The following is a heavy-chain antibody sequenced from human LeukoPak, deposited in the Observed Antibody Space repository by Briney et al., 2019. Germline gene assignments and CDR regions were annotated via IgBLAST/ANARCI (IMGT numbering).Heavy chain of an antibody. CDR1: GYTFTGYY. Sequence: GASVKVSCKASGYTFTGYYVHWVRQAPGQGLEWMGWINPNSGGTNYAQKFQGRVTMTRDTSISTAYMELSRLRSDDTAVYYCAREMPDYYDSSGYYSLDYWGQGTLVTVSS. V-gene: IGHV1-2*02. J-gene: IGHJ4*02. D-gene: IGHD3-22*01. CDR3: AREMPDYYDSSGYYSLDY. CDR2: INPNSGGT.